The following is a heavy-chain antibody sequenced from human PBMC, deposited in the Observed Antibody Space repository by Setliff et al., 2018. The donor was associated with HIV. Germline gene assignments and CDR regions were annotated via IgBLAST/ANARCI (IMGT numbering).Heavy chain of an antibody. Sequence: SETLSLTCTVSGGSISSYYWSWIRQPAGKGLEWIGRIYTSGSTNYNPSLKSRVTMSVDTSKNQFSLKLSSVTAADTAVYYCARGHSSGWYDYYFDYWGQGILVTVSS. V-gene: IGHV4-4*07. D-gene: IGHD6-19*01. CDR1: GGSISSYY. CDR2: IYTSGST. J-gene: IGHJ4*02. CDR3: ARGHSSGWYDYYFDY.